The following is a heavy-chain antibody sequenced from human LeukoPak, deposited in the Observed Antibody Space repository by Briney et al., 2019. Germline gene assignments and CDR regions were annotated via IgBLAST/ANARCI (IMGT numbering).Heavy chain of an antibody. J-gene: IGHJ4*02. D-gene: IGHD3-10*01. Sequence: VASVKVSCKASGYTFTSYGISWVRQAPGQGLEWMGWISAYNGNTNYAQKLQGRVTMTTDTSTSTAYMELRSLRSDDTAVYYCARDVVMVRGVIAFYYFDYWGQGTPVTVSS. CDR2: ISAYNGNT. V-gene: IGHV1-18*01. CDR3: ARDVVMVRGVIAFYYFDY. CDR1: GYTFTSYG.